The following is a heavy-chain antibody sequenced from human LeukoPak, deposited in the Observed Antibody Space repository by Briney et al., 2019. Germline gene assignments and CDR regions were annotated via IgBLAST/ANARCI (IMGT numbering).Heavy chain of an antibody. CDR3: AKDRGDTHNSGYFVY. Sequence: LSETLSLTCTVSGDSISSGSFYWSWIRQSAEKGLEWIGRVHTSGGTDYNPSLKSRVTISVDKSKNQFSLKLSSVTAADTAVYYCAKDRGDTHNSGYFVYWGQGTLVTVSS. CDR1: GDSISSGSFY. CDR2: VHTSGGT. V-gene: IGHV4-61*02. D-gene: IGHD3-10*01. J-gene: IGHJ4*02.